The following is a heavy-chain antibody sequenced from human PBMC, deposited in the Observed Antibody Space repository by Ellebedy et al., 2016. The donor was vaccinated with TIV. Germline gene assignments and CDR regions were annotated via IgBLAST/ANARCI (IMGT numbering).Heavy chain of an antibody. Sequence: PGGSLRLSCVVSGFTFSTYAMRWFRQAPGKGLEWVSSLTTGGVTFYAESVKDRLTISRDSSKNPLYLQMNSLRVEDPAVYYCARDLVGVGPAFDIWGQGTMVTVSS. D-gene: IGHD2-8*02. CDR1: GFTFSTYA. CDR3: ARDLVGVGPAFDI. CDR2: LTTGGVT. V-gene: IGHV3-23*01. J-gene: IGHJ3*02.